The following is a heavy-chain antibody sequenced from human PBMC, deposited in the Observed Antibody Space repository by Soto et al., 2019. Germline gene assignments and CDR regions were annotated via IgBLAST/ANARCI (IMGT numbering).Heavy chain of an antibody. V-gene: IGHV3-30-3*01. D-gene: IGHD4-4*01. J-gene: IGHJ4*02. CDR2: ISYDGSNK. CDR1: GFTFSSYA. CDR3: AGDRSNYYFDY. Sequence: QVQLVESGGGVVQPGRSLRLSCAASGFTFSSYAMHWVRQAPGKGLEWVAVISYDGSNKYYADSVKGRFTISRDNSKNTLYLQMNSLRAEDTAVYYCAGDRSNYYFDYRGQGTLVTVSS.